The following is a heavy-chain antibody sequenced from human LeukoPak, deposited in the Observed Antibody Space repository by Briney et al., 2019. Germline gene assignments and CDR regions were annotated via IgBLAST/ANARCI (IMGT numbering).Heavy chain of an antibody. CDR1: GFTFSSYA. Sequence: GGPLRLSCAASGFTFSSYAMRWVRQAPGKGVEGVSAISGSGGSTYYADSVKGRFTISRDNSKNTLYLQMNSLRAEDTAVYYCAKDSEGGLGIPLYYFDYWGQGTLVTVSS. D-gene: IGHD1-14*01. CDR2: ISGSGGST. V-gene: IGHV3-23*01. J-gene: IGHJ4*02. CDR3: AKDSEGGLGIPLYYFDY.